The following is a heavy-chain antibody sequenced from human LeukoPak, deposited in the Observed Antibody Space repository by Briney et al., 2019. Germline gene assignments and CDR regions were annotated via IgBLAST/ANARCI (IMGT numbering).Heavy chain of an antibody. J-gene: IGHJ4*02. CDR1: GFTFSSYS. D-gene: IGHD3-22*01. CDR3: AREFIYDSSGYFGY. V-gene: IGHV3-21*01. CDR2: ISSSSSYI. Sequence: GGSLRLSCAASGFTFSSYSMNWVRQAPGKGLEWVSSISSSSSYIYYADSVKGRFTISRDNAKNSLYPQMNSLRAEDTAVYYCAREFIYDSSGYFGYWGQGTLVTVSS.